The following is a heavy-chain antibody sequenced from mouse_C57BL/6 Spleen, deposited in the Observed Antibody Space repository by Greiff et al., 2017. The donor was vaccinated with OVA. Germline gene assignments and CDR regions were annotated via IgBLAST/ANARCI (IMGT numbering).Heavy chain of an antibody. V-gene: IGHV1-18*01. CDR1: GYTFTDYN. J-gene: IGHJ1*03. CDR2: INPNNGGT. Sequence: VVKPGASVKIPCKASGYTFTDYNMDWVKQSHGKSLEWIGDINPNNGGTIYNQKFKGKATLTVDKSSSTAYMELRSLTSEDTAVYYCARLYYGSSYDVWGTGTTVTVSS. D-gene: IGHD1-1*01. CDR3: ARLYYGSSYDV.